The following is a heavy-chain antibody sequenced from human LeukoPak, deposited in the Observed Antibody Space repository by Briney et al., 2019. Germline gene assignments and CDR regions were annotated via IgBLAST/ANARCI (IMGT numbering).Heavy chain of an antibody. V-gene: IGHV4-34*01. CDR2: INHSGST. J-gene: IGHJ4*02. D-gene: IGHD3-3*01. Sequence: SETLSLTCAVYGGSFSGYYWSWIRQPPGKGLEWIGEINHSGSTNYNPSLKSRVTIPVDTSKNQFSLKLSSVTAADTAVYYCARFRRITIFGVVIGFDYWGQGTLVTVSS. CDR3: ARFRRITIFGVVIGFDY. CDR1: GGSFSGYY.